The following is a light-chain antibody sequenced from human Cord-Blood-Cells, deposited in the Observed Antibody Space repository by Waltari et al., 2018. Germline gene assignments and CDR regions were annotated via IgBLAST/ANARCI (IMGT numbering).Light chain of an antibody. Sequence: EIVLTQSPATLSLSPGERATFPCRASQSVSSYLAWYQQKPGQAPRLLIYDASNRATGIPARFSGSGSGTDFTLTISSLEPEDFAVYYCQQRSNWPLLTFGGGTKVEIK. CDR2: DAS. J-gene: IGKJ4*01. CDR3: QQRSNWPLLT. CDR1: QSVSSY. V-gene: IGKV3-11*01.